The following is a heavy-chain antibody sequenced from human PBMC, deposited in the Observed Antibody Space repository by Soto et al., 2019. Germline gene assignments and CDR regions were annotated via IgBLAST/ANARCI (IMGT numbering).Heavy chain of an antibody. CDR2: SSATGAGT. Sequence: GGSLRLSCAASGFTFSSYGMTWVRQAPGEGLEWVSFSSATGAGTYYADSVKGRFTISRDNSKNTLYLQMTSLRADDTAVYYCAKDRRAGGNYGFYSDFWGQGALVTVSS. V-gene: IGHV3-23*01. CDR3: AKDRRAGGNYGFYSDF. J-gene: IGHJ4*02. CDR1: GFTFSSYG. D-gene: IGHD1-7*01.